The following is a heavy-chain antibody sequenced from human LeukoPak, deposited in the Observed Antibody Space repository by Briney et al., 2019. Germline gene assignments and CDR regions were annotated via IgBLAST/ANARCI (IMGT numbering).Heavy chain of an antibody. CDR2: VSGSGDTT. CDR3: AKGGGWLYYFDY. J-gene: IGHJ4*02. Sequence: GGSLRLSCAASGFTFSTYGMHWVRQAPGKGLEWVSAVSGSGDTTYYADSVKGRFTISRDNSKNTLFLQMKSLRAEDTAVYYCAKGGGWLYYFDYWGQGTLVTVSS. CDR1: GFTFSTYG. D-gene: IGHD6-19*01. V-gene: IGHV3-23*01.